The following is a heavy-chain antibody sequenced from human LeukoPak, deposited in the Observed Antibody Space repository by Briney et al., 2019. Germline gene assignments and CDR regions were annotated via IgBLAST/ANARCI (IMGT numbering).Heavy chain of an antibody. CDR3: ARRLLTGGLTDFFDY. V-gene: IGHV3-23*01. CDR2: ISPSGDST. CDR1: GFTFSSHS. Sequence: QSGGSLRLSCAASGFTFSSHSMSWVRQAPGEGLEWVSAISPSGDSTTYRDSVKGQFTISRDNSKNRLNLQMNTLTVEDTAIYYCARRLLTGGLTDFFDYWGQGTLVTVSS. D-gene: IGHD3-9*01. J-gene: IGHJ4*02.